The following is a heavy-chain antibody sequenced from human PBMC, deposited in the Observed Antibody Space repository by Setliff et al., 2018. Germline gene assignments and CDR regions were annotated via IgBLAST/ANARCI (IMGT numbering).Heavy chain of an antibody. CDR3: ARQGGNYYFQY. V-gene: IGHV1-3*03. CDR2: VNVGNGNT. D-gene: IGHD3-16*01. J-gene: IGHJ4*02. Sequence: ASVKVSCKASGYSFIDYYIHWVRQAPGQGPEWMGRVNVGNGNTKYSQEFQGRVTLTRDTSASTAYVELSSLTSEDMAVYYCARQGGNYYFQYWGQGTLVTVSS. CDR1: GYSFIDYY.